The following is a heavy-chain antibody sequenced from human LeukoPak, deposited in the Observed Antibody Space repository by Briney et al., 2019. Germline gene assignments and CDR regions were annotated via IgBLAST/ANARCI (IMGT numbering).Heavy chain of an antibody. CDR3: ASSPRARPGNDY. CDR1: GGSISSGSYY. CDR2: IYTSGST. J-gene: IGHJ4*02. V-gene: IGHV4-61*02. Sequence: SETLSLTCTVSGGSISSGSYYWSWIRQPAGKGLEWIGRIYTSGSTNYNPSLKSRVTISVDTSKNQFSLKLSSVTAADTAVYYCASSPRARPGNDYWGQGTLVTVSS.